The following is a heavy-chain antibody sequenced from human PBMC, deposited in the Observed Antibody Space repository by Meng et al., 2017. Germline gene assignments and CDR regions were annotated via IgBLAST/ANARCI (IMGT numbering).Heavy chain of an antibody. CDR1: GYTFTSYG. J-gene: IGHJ4*02. V-gene: IGHV1-46*01. CDR2: INPSGGST. Sequence: QLCQLGVWVKKPWASVMVSSKASGYTFTSYGISWVRQAPGQGLEWMGIINPSGGSTSYAQKFQGRVTMTRDTSTSTVYMELSSLRSEDTAVYYCARGGGYSGGDYWGQGTLVTVFS. D-gene: IGHD1-26*01. CDR3: ARGGGYSGGDY.